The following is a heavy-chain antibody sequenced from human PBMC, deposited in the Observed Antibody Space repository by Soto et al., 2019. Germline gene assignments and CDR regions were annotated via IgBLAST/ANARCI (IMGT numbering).Heavy chain of an antibody. V-gene: IGHV3-64D*06. CDR1: GFIFSSYA. J-gene: IGHJ4*02. CDR3: VKDRYVDY. Sequence: PGGSLRLSYSVSGFIFSSYAMQRGRQSPGKGLEYVAAISSEGATTYYADSVKCRFIISRDKYKHTLYLQVSGLRAADAAIYYCVKDRYVDYWGQGILVTGPS. CDR2: ISSEGATT.